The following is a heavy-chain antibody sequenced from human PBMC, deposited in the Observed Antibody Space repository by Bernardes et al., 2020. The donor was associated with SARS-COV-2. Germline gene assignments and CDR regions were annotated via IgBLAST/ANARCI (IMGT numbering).Heavy chain of an antibody. Sequence: SMGLSWSASGFTFSTYAMHWVRQAPGKGLEWVAIISYDGTTKYNTDSVKGRFTISRDNSKNTLFLQMNSLTTEDTAVYYCAREWEDYTSSLFDYWGQGTLVTVSS. J-gene: IGHJ4*02. CDR3: AREWEDYTSSLFDY. CDR2: ISYDGTTK. D-gene: IGHD1-26*01. V-gene: IGHV3-30-3*01. CDR1: GFTFSTYA.